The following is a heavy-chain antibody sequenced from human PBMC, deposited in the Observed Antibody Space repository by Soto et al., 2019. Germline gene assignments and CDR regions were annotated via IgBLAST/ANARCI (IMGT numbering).Heavy chain of an antibody. J-gene: IGHJ4*02. D-gene: IGHD6-13*01. V-gene: IGHV3-21*01. CDR2: IISSSSYI. Sequence: SLRLSCAASRFTFSSYTMNWVRQAQGKGLEWVSSIISSSSYIYYADSVKGRFTISRDNAKNSLYLQMNSLRAEDTAVYYCARLSVGSSEQDYWGQGTLVTVSS. CDR3: ARLSVGSSEQDY. CDR1: RFTFSSYT.